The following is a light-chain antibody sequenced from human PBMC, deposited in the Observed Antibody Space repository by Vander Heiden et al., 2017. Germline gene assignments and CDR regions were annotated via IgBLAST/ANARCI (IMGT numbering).Light chain of an antibody. CDR1: QSLLHSNGYNY. V-gene: IGKV2-28*01. J-gene: IGKJ2*02. CDR2: FGS. CDR3: MQALQSLWT. Sequence: DDVMIQPPLATPVAPGEEASIPCSSSQSLLHSNGYNYLDWYLQKPGQSPQLLIYFGSNRASGVPDRFSGSGSGTDFTLNISSVESEDFGVYYCMQALQSLWTFGQGTKLEIK.